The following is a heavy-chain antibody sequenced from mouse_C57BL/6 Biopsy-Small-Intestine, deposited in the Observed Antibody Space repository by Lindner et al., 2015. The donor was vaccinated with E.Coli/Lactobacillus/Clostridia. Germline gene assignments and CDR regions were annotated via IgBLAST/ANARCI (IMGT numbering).Heavy chain of an antibody. CDR3: TTRTYDYAWFAY. J-gene: IGHJ3*01. CDR2: IDPENGDT. V-gene: IGHV14-4*01. Sequence: VQLQESGAELVRPGASVKLSCTASGFNIKDDYTHWVKQRPEQGLEWIGWIDPENGDTEYASKFQGKATITADTSSNTAYLHLSSLTSEDTAVYYCTTRTYDYAWFAYWGQGTLVTVSA. D-gene: IGHD2-4*01. CDR1: GFNIKDDY.